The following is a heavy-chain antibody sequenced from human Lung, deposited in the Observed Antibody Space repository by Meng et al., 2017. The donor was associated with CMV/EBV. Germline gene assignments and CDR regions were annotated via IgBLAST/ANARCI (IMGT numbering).Heavy chain of an antibody. CDR1: GFTFDTYG. D-gene: IGHD3-16*01. CDR2: IRHDGSNK. V-gene: IGHV3-30*02. J-gene: IGHJ4*02. Sequence: GESLKIXCAASGFTFDTYGMHWVRQAPGKGLEWLAFIRHDGSNKFYGDSVKGRFTVSRDNSKNTLYLQMNSLGAEETAIYYCAKDQLLFGGPNAYFDDWGQGTLVTVSS. CDR3: AKDQLLFGGPNAYFDD.